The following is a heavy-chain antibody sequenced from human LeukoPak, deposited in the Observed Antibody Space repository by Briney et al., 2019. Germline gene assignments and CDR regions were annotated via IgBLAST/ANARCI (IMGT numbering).Heavy chain of an antibody. V-gene: IGHV3-7*04. Sequence: PGGSLRLSCAASGFTFSSYWMSWVRQAPGKGLEWVANIKQDGSEKYYVDSVKGRFTTSRDNAKNSPYLQMNSPRAEDTAVYYCARGNYYGSGSYYAYFDYWGQGTLVTVSS. J-gene: IGHJ4*02. CDR2: IKQDGSEK. CDR1: GFTFSSYW. CDR3: ARGNYYGSGSYYAYFDY. D-gene: IGHD3-10*01.